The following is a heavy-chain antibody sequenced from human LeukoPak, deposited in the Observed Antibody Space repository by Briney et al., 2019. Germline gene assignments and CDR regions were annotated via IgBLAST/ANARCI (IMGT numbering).Heavy chain of an antibody. J-gene: IGHJ3*02. D-gene: IGHD1-26*01. CDR3: ARDRIVGPTDAFDI. CDR1: GYTFTSND. V-gene: IGHV1-8*01. Sequence: GASVTVSCKASGYTFTSNDINWVRQATGQGLEWMGWMNPNSGNTGYAQKFQGRVAMTRNTSISTAYMELSSLSSEDTAIYYCARDRIVGPTDAFDIWGQGTRVTVSS. CDR2: MNPNSGNT.